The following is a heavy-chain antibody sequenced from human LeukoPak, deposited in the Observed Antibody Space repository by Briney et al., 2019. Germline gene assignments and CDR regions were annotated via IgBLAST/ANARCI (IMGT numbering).Heavy chain of an antibody. V-gene: IGHV3-23*01. CDR1: GFSCSSYA. CDR3: AKGPRKTLIRGDWYFDL. CDR2: TGGSGGST. J-gene: IGHJ2*01. D-gene: IGHD3-10*01. Sequence: QAGGSLRLSCAASGFSCSSYAMSWVRQTPGKGLEWVSSTGGSGGSTHYTDSVKGRFTISRDNSKSTLYLQMNSLRAEDTAVYYCAKGPRKTLIRGDWYFDLWGRGTLVTVSS.